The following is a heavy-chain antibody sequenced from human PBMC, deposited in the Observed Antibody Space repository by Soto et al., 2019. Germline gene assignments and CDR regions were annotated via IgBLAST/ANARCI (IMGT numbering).Heavy chain of an antibody. CDR1: GGTFSSYT. J-gene: IGHJ3*02. CDR2: IIPILGIA. D-gene: IGHD2-15*01. Sequence: QVQLVQSGAEVKKPGSSVKVSCKASGGTFSSYTISWVRQAPGQGLEWVGRIIPILGIANYALKFQGRITITADKPTSTAYMELSSVGYEDTAVYYCASIRDNTAGAFDIWGQGTMVTVSS. V-gene: IGHV1-69*02. CDR3: ASIRDNTAGAFDI.